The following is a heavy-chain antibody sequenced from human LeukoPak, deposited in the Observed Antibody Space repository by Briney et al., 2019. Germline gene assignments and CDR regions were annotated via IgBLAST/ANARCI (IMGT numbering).Heavy chain of an antibody. V-gene: IGHV1-18*01. CDR3: AREGTERDYYYYYMDV. J-gene: IGHJ6*03. Sequence: ASVKVSCKTSGYTFTSYGISWVRQAPGQGLEWMGWISAYNGNTNYAQKFQGRVTMTRDTSISTAYMELSRLRSDDTAVYYCAREGTERDYYYYYMDVWGKGTTVTISS. D-gene: IGHD1-1*01. CDR2: ISAYNGNT. CDR1: GYTFTSYG.